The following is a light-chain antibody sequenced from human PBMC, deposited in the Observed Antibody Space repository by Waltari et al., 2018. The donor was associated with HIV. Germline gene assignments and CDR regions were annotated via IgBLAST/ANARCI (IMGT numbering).Light chain of an antibody. CDR1: QSVSSSY. Sequence: ELVLTQSPGTLSLSRVERATLSCRASQSVSSSYLAWYQQKPGQAPSLLIYGASSRATGIPDRFSGSGSGTDFTLTISRLEPEDFAVYYFQQYGSSPPYTFGQGTKLEIK. CDR3: QQYGSSPPYT. J-gene: IGKJ2*01. CDR2: GAS. V-gene: IGKV3-20*01.